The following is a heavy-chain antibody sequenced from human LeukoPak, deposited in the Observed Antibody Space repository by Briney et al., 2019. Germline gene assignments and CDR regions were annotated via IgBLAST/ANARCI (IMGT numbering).Heavy chain of an antibody. Sequence: GASLQISCKGSGYSFTSYWIGWVRQLPGKGLEWMGIIYPGDSDTRYSPSFQGQVTISADKSTSTAYLQWSSLKASDTAMYYCARLLPAAKYYYYYMDVWGKGTTVTVSS. D-gene: IGHD2-2*01. CDR2: IYPGDSDT. CDR3: ARLLPAAKYYYYYMDV. CDR1: GYSFTSYW. J-gene: IGHJ6*03. V-gene: IGHV5-51*01.